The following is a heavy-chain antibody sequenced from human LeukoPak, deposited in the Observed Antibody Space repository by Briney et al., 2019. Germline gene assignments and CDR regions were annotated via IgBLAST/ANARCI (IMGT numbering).Heavy chain of an antibody. D-gene: IGHD6-13*01. CDR2: INHSGST. Sequence: PSETLSLTCAVYGGSFSGYYWSWIRQPPGKGLEWIGEINHSGSTNYNPSLKSRVTISVDTSKNQFSLKLSSVTAADTAVYYCARVFAAAGTDYWGQGTLVTVSS. CDR3: ARVFAAAGTDY. V-gene: IGHV4-34*01. J-gene: IGHJ4*02. CDR1: GGSFSGYY.